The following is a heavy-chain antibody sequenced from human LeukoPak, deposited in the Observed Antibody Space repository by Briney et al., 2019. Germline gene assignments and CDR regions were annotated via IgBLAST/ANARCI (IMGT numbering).Heavy chain of an antibody. V-gene: IGHV4-39*07. J-gene: IGHJ3*02. Sequence: SETLSLTCTVSGGSITTRNFYWGWIRQTPGKGLEWIGSISYNGNTYYNPSLQSRVSISVDTSKNQFSLRLSSVTAADTAVYYCARVFIGRGYYDRSGSGWATQQPRRYHAFDIWGQGTMVTVSS. CDR2: ISYNGNT. CDR3: ARVFIGRGYYDRSGSGWATQQPRRYHAFDI. D-gene: IGHD3-9*01. CDR1: GGSITTRNFY.